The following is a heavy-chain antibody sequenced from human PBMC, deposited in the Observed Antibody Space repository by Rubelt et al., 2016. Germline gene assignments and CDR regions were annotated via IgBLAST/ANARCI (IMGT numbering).Heavy chain of an antibody. D-gene: IGHD6-19*01. Sequence: VQLQQWGAGLLKPSETLSLTCAVYGASFSGYYWSWIRQPPGKGLEWVSGISSSGGSTHYTDSVKGRFTISRDDSKNTLYLQLKSLGAEDTAVYYCAKDTFSYSSGWYHDWGQGTLVTVSS. CDR1: GASFSGYY. V-gene: IGHV3-23*01. CDR3: AKDTFSYSSGWYHD. J-gene: IGHJ4*02. CDR2: ISSSGGST.